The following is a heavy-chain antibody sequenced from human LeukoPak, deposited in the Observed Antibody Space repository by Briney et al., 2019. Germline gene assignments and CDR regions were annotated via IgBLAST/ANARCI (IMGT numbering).Heavy chain of an antibody. D-gene: IGHD6-19*01. CDR1: GGSISSYS. CDR2: ISHSGTT. CDR3: ARWDDSAWGFGN. Sequence: PSETLSLTSIVSGGSISSYSWNWIRQSPGKGLEWVGYISHSGTTSYNSSLKSRVTISVDTSKNQLSLKLTSVTAADTAVYYCARWDDSAWGFGNWGPGTLVTVSS. V-gene: IGHV4-59*08. J-gene: IGHJ4*02.